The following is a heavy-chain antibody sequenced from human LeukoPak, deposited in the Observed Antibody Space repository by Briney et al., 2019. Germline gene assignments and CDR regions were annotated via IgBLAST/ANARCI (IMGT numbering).Heavy chain of an antibody. Sequence: SETLSLTCTVAGGSISSYYWNWIRQPPGKGLEWIGYIYYRGITNYNPSLESRVTISVDTSKDQFSLRLSSVTAADTAVYYCARAGPWQIDPWGQGTLVTVSS. CDR1: GGSISSYY. V-gene: IGHV4-59*01. J-gene: IGHJ5*02. CDR3: ARAGPWQIDP. D-gene: IGHD3-10*01. CDR2: IYYRGIT.